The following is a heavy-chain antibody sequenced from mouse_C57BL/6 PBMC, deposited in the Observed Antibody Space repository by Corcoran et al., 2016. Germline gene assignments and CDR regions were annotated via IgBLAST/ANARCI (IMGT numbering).Heavy chain of an antibody. Sequence: QIQLVQSGPELKKPGETVKISCKASGYTFTTYGMSWVKQAPGKGLKWMGWINTYSGVPKYADDFKGRFAFSLETSASTAYLQNNNLKNEDTATYFCARNYSNLAWFAYWGQGTLVTVSA. CDR1: GYTFTTYG. J-gene: IGHJ3*01. CDR3: ARNYSNLAWFAY. V-gene: IGHV9-3*01. CDR2: INTYSGVP. D-gene: IGHD2-5*01.